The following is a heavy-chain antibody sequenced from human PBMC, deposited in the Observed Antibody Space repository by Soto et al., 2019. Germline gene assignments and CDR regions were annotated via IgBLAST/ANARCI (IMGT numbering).Heavy chain of an antibody. CDR3: ARGPAGDKDDY. CDR1: GGSIRYANYC. CDR2: IYDGGNT. D-gene: IGHD7-27*01. V-gene: IGHV4-30-4*01. J-gene: IGHJ4*02. Sequence: QVQVQESGPGLVKPSETLSLTCTVSGGSIRYANYCWSWVRQSPDKGREWIGHIYDGGNTYNNPSRKGRVTITTDTSKNQVSLRLRSVTATDTAVYYCARGPAGDKDDYWGQGILVTVSS.